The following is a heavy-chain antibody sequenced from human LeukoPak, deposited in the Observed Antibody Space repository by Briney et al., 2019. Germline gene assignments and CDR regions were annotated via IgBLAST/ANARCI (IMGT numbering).Heavy chain of an antibody. D-gene: IGHD3-22*01. CDR3: ARATNYYDSSGYYT. J-gene: IGHJ5*02. CDR2: IYYSGST. Sequence: SETLSLTCTVSGGSISSYYWSWIRQPPGRGLEWIGYIYYSGSTNYNPSLKSRVTISVDTSKNQFSLKLSSVTAADTAVYYCARATNYYDSSGYYTWGQGTLVTVSS. V-gene: IGHV4-59*12. CDR1: GGSISSYY.